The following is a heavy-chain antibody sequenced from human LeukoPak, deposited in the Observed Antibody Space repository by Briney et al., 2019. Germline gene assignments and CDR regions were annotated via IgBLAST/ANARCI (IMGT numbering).Heavy chain of an antibody. CDR3: ARGLNSMIDY. CDR2: IRYDGSNK. Sequence: PGGSLRLSCAASGFTFSNYGMYWVRQAPGKGLEWVAFIRYDGSNKCHADSVKGRFTISRDSSKNTLHLLMNSLRPEDTAVYYCARGLNSMIDYWGQGTLVTVSS. D-gene: IGHD2/OR15-2a*01. CDR1: GFTFSNYG. J-gene: IGHJ4*02. V-gene: IGHV3-30*02.